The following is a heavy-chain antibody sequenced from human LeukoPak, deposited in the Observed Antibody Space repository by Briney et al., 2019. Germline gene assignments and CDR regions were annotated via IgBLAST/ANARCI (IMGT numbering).Heavy chain of an antibody. CDR3: ARLPTFVNWFDP. D-gene: IGHD3-10*02. Sequence: SETLSLTCTVSGGSISSSSYYWGWIRQPPGKGLEWIRSIYYSGSTYYNPSLKSRVTISVDTSKNQFSLKLSSVTAADTAVYYCARLPTFVNWFDPWGQGTLVTVSS. CDR1: GGSISSSSYY. J-gene: IGHJ5*02. V-gene: IGHV4-39*01. CDR2: IYYSGST.